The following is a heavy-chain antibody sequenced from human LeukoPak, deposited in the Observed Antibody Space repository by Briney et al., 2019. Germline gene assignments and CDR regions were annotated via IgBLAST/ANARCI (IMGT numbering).Heavy chain of an antibody. V-gene: IGHV3-23*01. D-gene: IGHD3-9*01. Sequence: GGSLRHSCAASGFTFSSYAMSWVRQAPGKGLEWVSAISGSGGSTYYADSVKGRFTISRDNSKNTLYLQMNSLRAEDTAVYYCAKDNYDILTYFDYWGQGTLVTVSS. CDR1: GFTFSSYA. J-gene: IGHJ4*02. CDR3: AKDNYDILTYFDY. CDR2: ISGSGGST.